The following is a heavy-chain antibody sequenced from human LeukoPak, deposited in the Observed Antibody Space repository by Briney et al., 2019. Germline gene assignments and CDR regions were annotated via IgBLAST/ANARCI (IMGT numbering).Heavy chain of an antibody. Sequence: SETLSLTCAVYGGSFSGYYWSWIRQPPGKGLEWIGEINHSGSTNYNPSLKSRVTISVDTSKNQFSLKLSSVTAADTAVYYCARGRNTVTTSIDYWGQGTLVTASS. CDR1: GGSFSGYY. D-gene: IGHD4-17*01. CDR2: INHSGST. V-gene: IGHV4-34*01. J-gene: IGHJ4*02. CDR3: ARGRNTVTTSIDY.